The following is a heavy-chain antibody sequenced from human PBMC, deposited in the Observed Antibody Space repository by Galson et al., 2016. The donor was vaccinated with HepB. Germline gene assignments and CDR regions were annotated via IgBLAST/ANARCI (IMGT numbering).Heavy chain of an antibody. J-gene: IGHJ4*02. CDR1: GFSVSSNY. V-gene: IGHV3-53*05. D-gene: IGHD6-13*01. Sequence: SLRLSCAASGFSVSSNYMSWVRQASGKGLEWVSVIYSGGTTYYADSVKGRFTISRDKSKNTLYLQMNSLRAEDTAVYYCAKEQYTSRWYAEYYFDYWGQGTLVTVSS. CDR2: IYSGGTT. CDR3: AKEQYTSRWYAEYYFDY.